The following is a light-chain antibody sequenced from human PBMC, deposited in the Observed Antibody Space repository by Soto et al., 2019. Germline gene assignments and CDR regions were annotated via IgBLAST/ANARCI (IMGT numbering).Light chain of an antibody. CDR2: DVS. J-gene: IGLJ1*01. V-gene: IGLV2-11*01. CDR1: SSDVGTYNY. Sequence: QSALTQPRSVSGSLGQSVTISWTGTSSDVGTYNYVSWYQQHPGKAPKVMIYDVSERPSGVPDRFSGSKSGNTASLTISGLQAEDEADYYCCSYAGSPRYVLGTGTQLPS. CDR3: CSYAGSPRYV.